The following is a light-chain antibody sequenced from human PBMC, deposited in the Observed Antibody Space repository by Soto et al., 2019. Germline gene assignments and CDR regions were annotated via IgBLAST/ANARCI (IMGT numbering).Light chain of an antibody. J-gene: IGKJ5*01. Sequence: ETVMTQSPGTLSVSPGDRATVSCRASQSVSSNLAWYQQKPGQAPRLLIYGASTRATGIPARFSGSGSGTEFTLTISSLQSEDFAVYYCQQYNNWPITFGQGTRLEIK. CDR3: QQYNNWPIT. CDR2: GAS. V-gene: IGKV3-15*01. CDR1: QSVSSN.